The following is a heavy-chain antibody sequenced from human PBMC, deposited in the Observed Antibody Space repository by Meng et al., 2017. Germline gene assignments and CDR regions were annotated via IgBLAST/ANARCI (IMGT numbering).Heavy chain of an antibody. J-gene: IGHJ4*02. CDR2: INPNSGGT. CDR3: ARCWVGAISGGYY. V-gene: IGHV1-2*06. CDR1: GYTFTGYY. D-gene: IGHD1-26*01. Sequence: ASVKVSCKASGYTFTGYYMHWVRQAPGQGLEWMGRINPNSGGTNYAQKFQGRVTMTRDTSISTAYMELSRLRSNDTAVYYCARCWVGAISGGYYWGQGTLVTVSS.